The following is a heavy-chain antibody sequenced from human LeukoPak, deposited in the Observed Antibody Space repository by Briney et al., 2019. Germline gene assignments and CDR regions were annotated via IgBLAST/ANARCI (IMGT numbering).Heavy chain of an antibody. V-gene: IGHV1-69*05. D-gene: IGHD3-3*01. CDR1: GGTFSSYA. CDR2: IIPIFGTA. Sequence: GASVKVSCKASGGTFSSYAISWVRQAPGQGVEWMGRIIPIFGTANYAQKFQGRVTITTDESTSPAYMELSSLRSEGTAVYYCASHADYDFWSGYYSYNWFDPWGQGTLVTVSS. J-gene: IGHJ5*02. CDR3: ASHADYDFWSGYYSYNWFDP.